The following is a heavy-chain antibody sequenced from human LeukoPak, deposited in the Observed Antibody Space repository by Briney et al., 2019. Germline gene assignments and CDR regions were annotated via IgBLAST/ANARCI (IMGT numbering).Heavy chain of an antibody. CDR2: INAGNGNT. V-gene: IGHV1-3*01. J-gene: IGHJ4*02. D-gene: IGHD6-13*01. CDR3: ARDRQVAANSFSDY. Sequence: ASVKVSCKASGYTFTSYAMHWVRQAPGQRLEWMGWINAGNGNTKYSQKFQGRVTITRDTSASTAYMELNSLNSEDTAVFYCARDRQVAANSFSDYWGQGTLVTVSS. CDR1: GYTFTSYA.